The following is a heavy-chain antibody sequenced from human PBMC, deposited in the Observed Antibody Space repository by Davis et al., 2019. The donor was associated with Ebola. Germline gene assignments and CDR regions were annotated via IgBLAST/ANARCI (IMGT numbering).Heavy chain of an antibody. CDR3: AKVDDFDSLYYYGMDV. J-gene: IGHJ6*02. CDR1: GGTFSSYT. V-gene: IGHV1-69*13. D-gene: IGHD3-3*01. Sequence: SVKVSCKASGGTFSSYTITWVRQAPGQGLEWMGWVIPVFGTTNYAQKFQGRVTITADESTSTAYMELSNLRSEDTATYYCAKVDDFDSLYYYGMDVWGQGTTVTVSS. CDR2: VIPVFGTT.